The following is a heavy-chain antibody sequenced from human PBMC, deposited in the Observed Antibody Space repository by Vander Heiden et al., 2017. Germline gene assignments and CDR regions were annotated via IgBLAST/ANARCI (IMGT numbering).Heavy chain of an antibody. J-gene: IGHJ4*02. V-gene: IGHV3-21*01. CDR1: GFTFSSYT. Sequence: EVQLVESGGGLVKPGGSLRLSCATSGFTFSSYTMSWVRQAPGMGLEWVSSITSSSSYIYYADSVKGRFTISRDNAKNSLFLQMDSLRDEDTAVYYCSRDRTWGQGTLVTVSS. CDR2: ITSSSSYI. CDR3: SRDRT.